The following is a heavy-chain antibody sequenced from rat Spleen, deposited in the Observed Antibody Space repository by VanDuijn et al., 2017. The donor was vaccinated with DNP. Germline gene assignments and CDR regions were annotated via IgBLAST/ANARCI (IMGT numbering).Heavy chain of an antibody. J-gene: IGHJ4*01. CDR2: ITNTGGST. V-gene: IGHV5-31*01. Sequence: EVQLVESGGGLVQPGRSLKLSCVASGFTFNNYWMTWIRQAPGKGLEWVASITNTGGSTYYPDSVKGRFTISRDNAKSTLYLQMNSLRSEDTATYYCTRGASGYNSLYVMDAWGQGASVTVSS. D-gene: IGHD1-9*01. CDR3: TRGASGYNSLYVMDA. CDR1: GFTFNNYW.